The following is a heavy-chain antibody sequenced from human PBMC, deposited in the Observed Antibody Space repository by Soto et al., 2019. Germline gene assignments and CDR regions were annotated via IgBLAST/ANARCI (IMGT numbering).Heavy chain of an antibody. CDR2: IIDSGGST. Sequence: EVQLLESGGGLVQPGGSLRLSCAASGFTFSSCAMGWVRQAPGKGLEWVSDIIDSGGSTYYADSVKGRFTISRDNSKSTLDLQMDSLRAEDTALYYGAKGRSYYYYYGVDVWGQGTTVTVSS. CDR1: GFTFSSCA. J-gene: IGHJ6*02. CDR3: AKGRSYYYYYGVDV. V-gene: IGHV3-23*01.